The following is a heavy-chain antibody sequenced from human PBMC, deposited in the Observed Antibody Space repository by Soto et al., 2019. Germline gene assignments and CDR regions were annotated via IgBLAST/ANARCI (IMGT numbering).Heavy chain of an antibody. J-gene: IGHJ4*02. CDR3: ARLPSPSSCPDY. V-gene: IGHV5-51*01. CDR1: GYSFTSYW. Sequence: ASVKVSCKGSGYSFTSYWIGWVRQMPGKGLEWMGIIYPGDSDTRYSPSFQGQVTISADKSISTAYLQWSSLKASDTAMYYCARLPSPSSCPDYWGQGTLVTVSS. D-gene: IGHD6-13*01. CDR2: IYPGDSDT.